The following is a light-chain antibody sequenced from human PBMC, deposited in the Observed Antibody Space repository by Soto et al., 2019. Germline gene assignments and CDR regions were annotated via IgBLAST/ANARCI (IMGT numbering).Light chain of an antibody. Sequence: DIQMTQSPSTLSASVGDRVTITCRASQTISSWLAWYQQKLGKAPKLLIYKASSLEGGVPSRFSGSGSGTEFTLTIISLQPDDSATYYCQQYNGTFGQGTKVEVK. CDR1: QTISSW. V-gene: IGKV1-5*03. CDR2: KAS. CDR3: QQYNGT. J-gene: IGKJ1*01.